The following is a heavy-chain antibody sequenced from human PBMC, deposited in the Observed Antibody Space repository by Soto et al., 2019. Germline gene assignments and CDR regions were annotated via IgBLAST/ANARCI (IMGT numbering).Heavy chain of an antibody. J-gene: IGHJ4*02. Sequence: GGSLRLSCAASGFTFSSYAMSWVRQAPGKGLEWVSAIRGGGSSTYYADSVKGRFTISRDNSKNTLYLQMDSLRAEDTALYYCAKPEIRYSWGNGTDYWGQGTLVTVSS. V-gene: IGHV3-23*01. D-gene: IGHD2-8*02. CDR3: AKPEIRYSWGNGTDY. CDR2: IRGGGSST. CDR1: GFTFSSYA.